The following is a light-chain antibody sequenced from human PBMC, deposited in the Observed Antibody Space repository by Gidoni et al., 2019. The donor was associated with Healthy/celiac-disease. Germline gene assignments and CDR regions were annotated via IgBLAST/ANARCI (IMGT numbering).Light chain of an antibody. CDR1: QDISNY. V-gene: IGKV1-33*01. J-gene: IGKJ5*01. CDR3: QQYDNRPLT. Sequence: TQMPQSPSSLSTSVGDRVTITCQASQDISNYLNWYQQKPGKAPKLLIYDASNWETGVPARFSGSGSGTDFTFTISSLQPEDIATYYCQQYDNRPLTFGQGTQVEIK. CDR2: DAS.